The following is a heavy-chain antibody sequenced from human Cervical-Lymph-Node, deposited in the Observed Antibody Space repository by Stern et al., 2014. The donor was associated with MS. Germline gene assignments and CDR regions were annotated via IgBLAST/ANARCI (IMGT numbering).Heavy chain of an antibody. D-gene: IGHD2-15*01. V-gene: IGHV3-33*01. J-gene: IGHJ5*02. CDR1: GFTFSSYG. CDR2: IWYDGSNK. CDR3: ASGYCSGGSCYPDRWFDP. Sequence: MQLVESGGGVVQPGRSLRLSCAASGFTFSSYGMHWVRQAPGKGLEWVAVIWYDGSNKYYADSVKGRFTISRDNSKNTLYLQMNSLRAEDTAVYYCASGYCSGGSCYPDRWFDPWGQGTLVTVSS.